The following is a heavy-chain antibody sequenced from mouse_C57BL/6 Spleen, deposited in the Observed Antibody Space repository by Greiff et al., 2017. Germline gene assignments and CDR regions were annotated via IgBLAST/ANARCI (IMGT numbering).Heavy chain of an antibody. Sequence: QVQLQQPGAELVRPGSSVKLSCKASGYTFTSYWMHWVKQRPIQGLEWIGNIDPSDSETHYNQKFKDKATLTVDKSSSTAYMQLSSLTSADSAVYYCAREGMVTRFAYWGQGTLVTVSA. CDR3: AREGMVTRFAY. CDR2: IDPSDSET. V-gene: IGHV1-52*01. J-gene: IGHJ3*01. D-gene: IGHD2-2*01. CDR1: GYTFTSYW.